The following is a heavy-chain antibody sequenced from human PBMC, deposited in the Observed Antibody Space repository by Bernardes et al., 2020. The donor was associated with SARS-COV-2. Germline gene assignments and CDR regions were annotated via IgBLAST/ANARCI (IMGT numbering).Heavy chain of an antibody. Sequence: ACLKSTGKGAGYSVTQHYIAWVRPIPGKGLEWMGMIYPGDSDATNSPSFKGQVSVSADKSISTAYLQWSSLKASDTATYYCARRTYDSGKYVFDIWGQGTLVTVSS. CDR3: ARRTYDSGKYVFDI. D-gene: IGHD3-10*01. V-gene: IGHV5-51*01. CDR2: IYPGDSDA. J-gene: IGHJ3*02. CDR1: GYSVTQHY.